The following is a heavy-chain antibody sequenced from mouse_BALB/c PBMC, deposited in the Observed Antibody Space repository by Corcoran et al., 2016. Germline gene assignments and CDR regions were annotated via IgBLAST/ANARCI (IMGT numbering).Heavy chain of an antibody. CDR1: GYSITSGYY. D-gene: IGHD2-1*01. V-gene: IGHV3-6*02. J-gene: IGHJ3*01. CDR2: ISYDGSN. CDR3: ARDYGNGFAY. Sequence: DVQLQESGPGLVKPSQSLSLTCSVTGYSITSGYYWNWIRQFPGNKLEWMGYISYDGSNNYNPSLKNRISITRDTSKNQFFLKLNSVTTEDTATYYCARDYGNGFAYWGQGTLVTVSA.